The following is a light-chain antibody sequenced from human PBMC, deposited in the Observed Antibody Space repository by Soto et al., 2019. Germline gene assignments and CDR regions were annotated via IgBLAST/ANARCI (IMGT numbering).Light chain of an antibody. J-gene: IGLJ1*01. CDR3: SSYPGSNRV. Sequence: QSALTQPPSASGSPGQSVTISCTGTSSDVGGYNYVSWYQQHPGKAPKLMIYEVSKRPSGVPDRFSGSKSGNTASLTVSGLHADDEADYYCSSYPGSNRVFGTGTKVTV. V-gene: IGLV2-8*01. CDR1: SSDVGGYNY. CDR2: EVS.